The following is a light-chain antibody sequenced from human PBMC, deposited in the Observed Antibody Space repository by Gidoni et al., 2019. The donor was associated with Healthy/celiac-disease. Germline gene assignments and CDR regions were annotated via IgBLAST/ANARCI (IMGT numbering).Light chain of an antibody. CDR1: SANIGAGYD. J-gene: IGLJ2*01. CDR3: QSYDSSLSGSVV. V-gene: IGLV1-40*01. CDR2: GKS. Sequence: SVLTPPTQVSGARGLRVTISCSGSSANIGAGYDVHWYQQLPETAPKLLISGKSNRPSGGPDRFSGSKSGTSASLAITGLQAEDLSDYYCQSYDSSLSGSVVFGGGTKLTVL.